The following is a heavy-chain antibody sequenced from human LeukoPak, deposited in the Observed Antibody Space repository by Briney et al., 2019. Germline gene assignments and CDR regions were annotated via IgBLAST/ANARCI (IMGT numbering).Heavy chain of an antibody. D-gene: IGHD6-13*01. J-gene: IGHJ1*01. CDR1: GGYISSYY. Sequence: SETLSLTCSFSGGYISSYYWCWIRQPPGKGLEWIGHISYSGTTNYNPSLRSRLTISVDTSKNQLSLKLSSVTAADTAVYYCARVAAGIGFFQHWGQGTLVTVSS. V-gene: IGHV4-59*08. CDR2: ISYSGTT. CDR3: ARVAAGIGFFQH.